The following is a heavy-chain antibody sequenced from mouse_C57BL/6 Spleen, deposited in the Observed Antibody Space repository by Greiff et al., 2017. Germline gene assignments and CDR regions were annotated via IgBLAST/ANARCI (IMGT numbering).Heavy chain of an antibody. CDR3: ARGGDGNYFDY. CDR1: GYAFSSSW. J-gene: IGHJ2*01. CDR2: IYPGDGDT. D-gene: IGHD2-1*01. Sequence: VQLQQSGPELVKPGASVKISCKASGYAFSSSWMNWVKQRPGKGLEWIGRIYPGDGDTNYNGKFKGKATLTAYKSSSTAYMQLSSLTSEDSAVYFCARGGDGNYFDYWGQGTTLTVSS. V-gene: IGHV1-82*01.